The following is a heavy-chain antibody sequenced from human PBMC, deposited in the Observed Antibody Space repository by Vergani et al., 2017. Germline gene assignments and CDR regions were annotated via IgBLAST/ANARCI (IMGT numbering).Heavy chain of an antibody. CDR3: ARVDSSGWYDAFDI. CDR1: GGSISSGGYY. D-gene: IGHD6-19*01. J-gene: IGHJ3*02. CDR2: IYYSGST. V-gene: IGHV4-31*03. Sequence: QVQLQESGPGLVKPSQTLSLTCTVSGGSISSGGYYWSWIRQHPGKGLEWIGYIYYSGSTYYNPSLKSRVTISVDTSKNQFSLKLSSVTAADTAVYYCARVDSSGWYDAFDIWGQGTMVTVSS.